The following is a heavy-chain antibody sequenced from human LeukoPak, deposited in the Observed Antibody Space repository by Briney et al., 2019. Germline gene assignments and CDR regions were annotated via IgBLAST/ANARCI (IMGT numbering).Heavy chain of an antibody. CDR2: INGNGGSI. D-gene: IGHD6-13*01. V-gene: IGHV3-64*01. CDR3: ARETISSSRALDF. J-gene: IGHJ3*01. Sequence: GRSLRLSCAASGFTFSRYAMHWVRQAPGKGLEFLSAINGNGGSIYYPNSVKGRFIISRDNSKNTLYLQMGSLRGEDTAVYFCARETISSSRALDFWGQGTMVTVSS. CDR1: GFTFSRYA.